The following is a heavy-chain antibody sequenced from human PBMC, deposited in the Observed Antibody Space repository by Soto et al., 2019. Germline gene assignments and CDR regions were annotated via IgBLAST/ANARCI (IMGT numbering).Heavy chain of an antibody. D-gene: IGHD3-22*01. CDR3: ARGGSDYYPGDAFDI. CDR2: INGDGSRI. J-gene: IGHJ3*02. Sequence: GGSLRLSCAASGFTFSTYWMHWVRQVPGKGLVWVSRINGDGSRISYADSVKGRFTISRDNAKNTLFLQMNSLRAEDTAVYYCARGGSDYYPGDAFDIWGQGTMVTVSS. CDR1: GFTFSTYW. V-gene: IGHV3-74*01.